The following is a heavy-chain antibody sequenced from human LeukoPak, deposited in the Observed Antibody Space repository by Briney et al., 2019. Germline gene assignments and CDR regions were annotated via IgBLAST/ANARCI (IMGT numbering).Heavy chain of an antibody. CDR1: GGSISSYY. Sequence: SETLSLTCTVSGGSISSYYWSWIRQPAGKGLEWIGRIYTSGSTNYNPSLKSRVTMSVDTSKNQSSLMLSSVTAAATAVYYCARVSFSQYGSGKGVPRTLYYGMDVWGQGTTVTVSS. D-gene: IGHD3-10*01. CDR2: IYTSGST. V-gene: IGHV4-4*07. J-gene: IGHJ6*01. CDR3: ARVSFSQYGSGKGVPRTLYYGMDV.